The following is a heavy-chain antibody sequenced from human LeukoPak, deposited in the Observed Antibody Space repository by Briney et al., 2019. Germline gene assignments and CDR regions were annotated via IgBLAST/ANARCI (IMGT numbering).Heavy chain of an antibody. CDR3: ARDRGRGYNYDSGDFDF. V-gene: IGHV1-2*02. D-gene: IGHD3-22*01. CDR1: GYSFTGYY. J-gene: IGHJ4*02. CDR2: INPNTGGT. Sequence: ASVTVSCKASGYSFTGYYMHWVRQAPGQGLEWMGWINPNTGGTNYAQKFQGRVTVTRDTSITTAYMELTWLGSDDTAVYYCARDRGRGYNYDSGDFDFWGQGTLVTVSS.